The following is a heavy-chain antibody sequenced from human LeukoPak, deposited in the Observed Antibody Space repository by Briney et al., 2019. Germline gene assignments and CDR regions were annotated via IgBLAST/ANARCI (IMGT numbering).Heavy chain of an antibody. Sequence: KPSETLSLTCAVSGASFSGFYWSWIRQLPGKGLEWIGQIDHSGGTIYNPSLKSRVTMSLDTSKNQFSLKLSSVTAADTAMYYCARDTNGWYKVFDYWGQGTLVTVSS. D-gene: IGHD6-19*01. CDR3: ARDTNGWYKVFDY. CDR1: GASFSGFY. V-gene: IGHV4-34*01. J-gene: IGHJ4*02. CDR2: IDHSGGT.